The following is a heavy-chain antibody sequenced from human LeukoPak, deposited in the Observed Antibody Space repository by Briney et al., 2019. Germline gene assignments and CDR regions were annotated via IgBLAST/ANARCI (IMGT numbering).Heavy chain of an antibody. CDR3: ARSLGWKLQSWFDP. CDR1: GASISSTIYY. D-gene: IGHD5-24*01. J-gene: IGHJ5*02. CDR2: LSYSGDT. Sequence: SETLSLTCTVPGASISSTIYYWACIRQPPGMGLEWIGSLSYSGDTHYNPSLESRVTLSIDTSKNQLSLKVRSVTVADTAVYYCARSLGWKLQSWFDPWGQGSLVSVSS. V-gene: IGHV4-39*01.